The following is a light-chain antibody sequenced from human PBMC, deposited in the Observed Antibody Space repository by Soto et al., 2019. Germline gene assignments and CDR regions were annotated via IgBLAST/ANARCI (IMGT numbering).Light chain of an antibody. CDR1: QSVSSN. CDR3: QPRSDWPWP. J-gene: IGKJ1*01. CDR2: GAS. V-gene: IGKV3-15*01. Sequence: EIVMTQSPATLSVSPGERATLSCRASQSVSSNLAWYQQKPGQAPRLLIYGASTRATGIPARFSGSGSGTDFTLTISSMQSEDFAVYYCQPRSDWPWPFAQGTKGAIK.